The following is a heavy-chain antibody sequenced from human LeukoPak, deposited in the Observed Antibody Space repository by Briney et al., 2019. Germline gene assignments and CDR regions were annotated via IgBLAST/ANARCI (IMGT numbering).Heavy chain of an antibody. D-gene: IGHD3-16*02. Sequence: PGGSLRLSCAASGFTFGSYWMSWVRQAPGKGLEWVANIKQDGSEKYYVDSVKGRFTISRDNAKNSLYLQMNSLRAEDTAVYYCARDVFMITFGGVIAYFDYWGQGTLVTVSS. CDR1: GFTFGSYW. CDR2: IKQDGSEK. CDR3: ARDVFMITFGGVIAYFDY. V-gene: IGHV3-7*01. J-gene: IGHJ4*02.